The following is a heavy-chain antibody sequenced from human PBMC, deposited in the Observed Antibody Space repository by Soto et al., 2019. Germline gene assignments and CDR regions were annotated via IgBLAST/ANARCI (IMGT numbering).Heavy chain of an antibody. Sequence: EVQLLESGGGLVQPGGSPRLSCAASGFTFSSYAMSWVRQAPGKGLEWVSAISGSGGSTYYADSVKGRFTISRDNSKNTLYLQMNSLRAEDTAVYYCAKDRSVTMIVVVITGFDYWGQGTLVTVSS. CDR2: ISGSGGST. CDR3: AKDRSVTMIVVVITGFDY. V-gene: IGHV3-23*01. D-gene: IGHD3-22*01. CDR1: GFTFSSYA. J-gene: IGHJ4*02.